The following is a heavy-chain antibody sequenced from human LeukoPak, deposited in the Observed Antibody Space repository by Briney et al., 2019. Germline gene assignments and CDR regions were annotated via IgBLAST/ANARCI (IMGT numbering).Heavy chain of an antibody. CDR1: GASISRSGYY. Sequence: SETLSLTCTVSGASISRSGYYWTWIRHHPEKGLEWIGYIYYTGSTYYNPSLKSRVNISLDTSKNQFSLKLGSVTAADTAVYYCAREEGRNNQWVYWGQGALVTVSS. CDR2: IYYTGST. V-gene: IGHV4-31*03. J-gene: IGHJ4*02. CDR3: AREEGRNNQWVY. D-gene: IGHD1-26*01.